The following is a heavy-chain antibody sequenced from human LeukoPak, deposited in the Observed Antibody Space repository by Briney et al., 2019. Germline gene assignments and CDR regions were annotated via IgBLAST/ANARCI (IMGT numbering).Heavy chain of an antibody. CDR1: GGSISSHY. CDR2: IYYSGST. V-gene: IGHV4-59*11. CDR3: ARAIAVAGNFDY. D-gene: IGHD6-19*01. Sequence: PSETLSLTCTVSGGSISSHYWSWIRQPPGKGLEWIGYIYYSGSTNYNPSLKSRVTISVDTSKNQSSLKLSSVTDADTAVYYCARAIAVAGNFDYWGQGTLVTVSS. J-gene: IGHJ4*02.